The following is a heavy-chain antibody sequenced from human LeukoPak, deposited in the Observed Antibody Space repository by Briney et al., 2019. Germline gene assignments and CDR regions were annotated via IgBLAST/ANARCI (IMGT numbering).Heavy chain of an antibody. CDR1: GGSISNYY. J-gene: IGHJ4*02. V-gene: IGHV4-59*08. CDR3: ARASGGNSPY. D-gene: IGHD4-23*01. CDR2: IYYSGST. Sequence: SETLSLTCTVSGGSISNYYWSWIRQPPVKGLEWIGYIYYSGSTNYNPSLKSRVTISVDTSKNQFSLKLSSVTAADTAVYYCARASGGNSPYWGQGTLVTVSS.